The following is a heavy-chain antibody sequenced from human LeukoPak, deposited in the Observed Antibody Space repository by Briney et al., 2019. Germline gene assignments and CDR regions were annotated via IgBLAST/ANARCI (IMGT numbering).Heavy chain of an antibody. D-gene: IGHD3-22*01. CDR2: ISAYNGNT. CDR1: GYTFTSYG. V-gene: IGHV1-18*01. Sequence: DSVKVSCKASGYTFTSYGISWVRQAPGQGLEWMGWISAYNGNTNYAQKLQGRVTMTTDTSTSTAYMELRSLRSDDTAVYYCARVSGLEITMIVVVSGAFDIWGQGTMVTVSS. J-gene: IGHJ3*02. CDR3: ARVSGLEITMIVVVSGAFDI.